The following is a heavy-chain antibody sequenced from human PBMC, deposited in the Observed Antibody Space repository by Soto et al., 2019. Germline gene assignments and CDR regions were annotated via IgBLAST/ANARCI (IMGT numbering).Heavy chain of an antibody. CDR3: ARDQGRVYGSGSYYHFDY. J-gene: IGHJ4*02. Sequence: SETLSLTCTVSGGSISSGGYYWSWIRQHPGKGLEWIGYIYYSGSTYYNPSLKSRVTISVDTSKNQFSLKLSSVTAADTAVYYCARDQGRVYGSGSYYHFDYWGQGTLVTVSS. V-gene: IGHV4-31*03. CDR1: GGSISSGGYY. CDR2: IYYSGST. D-gene: IGHD3-10*01.